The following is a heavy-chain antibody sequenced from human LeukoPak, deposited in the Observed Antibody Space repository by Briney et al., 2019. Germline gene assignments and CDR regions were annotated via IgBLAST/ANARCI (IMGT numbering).Heavy chain of an antibody. Sequence: SETLSLTCAVSGYSISSGYYWGWIRQPPGKGLEWIGSIYHSGSTYYNPSLKSRVTISVDTSKNQFSLKLSSVTAADTAVYYCARDRSSSSWYSGASDYWGQGTLVTVSS. CDR3: ARDRSSSSWYSGASDY. CDR1: GYSISSGYY. V-gene: IGHV4-38-2*02. CDR2: IYHSGST. D-gene: IGHD6-13*01. J-gene: IGHJ4*02.